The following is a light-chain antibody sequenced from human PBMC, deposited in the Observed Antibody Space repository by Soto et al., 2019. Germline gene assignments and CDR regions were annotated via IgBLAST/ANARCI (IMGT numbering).Light chain of an antibody. CDR2: WAS. Sequence: DIVMTQSPDSLAVSLGERATINCKSSQSVLYSSNNKNYLAWYQQKPGQPPKLLIYWASTRESGVPDRFSGSGSATDFTLTISSLQAEDVEVYYCQQYYSTPLTFGGGTKVDIK. CDR1: QSVLYSSNNKNY. CDR3: QQYYSTPLT. V-gene: IGKV4-1*01. J-gene: IGKJ4*01.